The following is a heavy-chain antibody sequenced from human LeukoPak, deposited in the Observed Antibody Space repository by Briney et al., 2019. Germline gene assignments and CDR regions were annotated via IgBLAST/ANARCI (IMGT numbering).Heavy chain of an antibody. D-gene: IGHD5-24*01. V-gene: IGHV1-18*01. Sequence: SVEVSCKASDYTFTTYGISWVRQAPGQGLEWMGWISTYNGNTNYAQKLQGRVTMTTDTSTSTAYMELRSLRSDDTAVYYCARGSATRADYWGQGTLVTVSS. CDR1: DYTFTTYG. CDR3: ARGSATRADY. CDR2: ISTYNGNT. J-gene: IGHJ4*02.